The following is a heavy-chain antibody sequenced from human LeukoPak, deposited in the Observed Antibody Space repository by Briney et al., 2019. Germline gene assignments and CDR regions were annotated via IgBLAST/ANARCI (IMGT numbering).Heavy chain of an antibody. CDR2: IEPSSGGT. V-gene: IGHV1-2*06. Sequence: GASVKVSCKTSGYTFNDYYIYWVRQAPGLGLEWMGRIEPSSGGTNYAQKFQGRVTLTRDTSIRTAYMDLKRLTSDDTATYYCARSLKAGEDFWGQGTLVTVSS. J-gene: IGHJ4*02. CDR1: GYTFNDYY. D-gene: IGHD1-26*01. CDR3: ARSLKAGEDF.